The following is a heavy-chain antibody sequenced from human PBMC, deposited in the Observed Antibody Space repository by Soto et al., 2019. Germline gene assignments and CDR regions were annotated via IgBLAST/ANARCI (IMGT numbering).Heavy chain of an antibody. CDR2: ISLRHHST. CDR1: GYTFVDYF. J-gene: IGHJ3*02. Sequence: GASVKVSCKTSGYTFVDYFIHWVRQAPGQGLEWMGIISLRHHSTSYAQKFQDRLSVTRDPSSTTVYMELSSLRSEDTAVYYCARGEKIAVAGKLSVFDIWGQGTMVTVSS. D-gene: IGHD6-19*01. V-gene: IGHV1-46*01. CDR3: ARGEKIAVAGKLSVFDI.